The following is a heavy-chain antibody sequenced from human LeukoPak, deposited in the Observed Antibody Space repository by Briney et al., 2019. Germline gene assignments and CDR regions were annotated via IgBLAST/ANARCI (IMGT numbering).Heavy chain of an antibody. CDR3: ARVLFHWFDP. J-gene: IGHJ5*02. Sequence: SETLSLTCTVSGGSISSGSFYWGWIRQPPGKGLEWIGSISYSGSTYYNPSLKSRVTISVDTSKNQFSLKLSSVTAADTAVYYCARVLFHWFDPWGQGTLVTVSS. CDR1: GGSISSGSFY. V-gene: IGHV4-39*07. CDR2: ISYSGST.